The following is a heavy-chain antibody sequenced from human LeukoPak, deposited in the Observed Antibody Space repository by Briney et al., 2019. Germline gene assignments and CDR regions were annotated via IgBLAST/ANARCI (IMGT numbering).Heavy chain of an antibody. V-gene: IGHV3-7*01. CDR3: ARVPGGLIRDAFDI. J-gene: IGHJ3*02. Sequence: QSGGSLRLSCAASGFTFSSYWMSWVRQAPGKGLEWVANIKQDGSGKYYVDSVKGRFTISRDNAKNSLYLQMNSLRAEDTAVYFCARVPGGLIRDAFDIWGQGTMVTVSS. CDR1: GFTFSSYW. D-gene: IGHD2-8*01. CDR2: IKQDGSGK.